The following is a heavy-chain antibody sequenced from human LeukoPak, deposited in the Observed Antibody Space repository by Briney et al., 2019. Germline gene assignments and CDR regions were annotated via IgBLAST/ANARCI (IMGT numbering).Heavy chain of an antibody. D-gene: IGHD6-13*01. CDR2: ISGSGGST. J-gene: IGHJ6*02. CDR1: GFTFSSYA. V-gene: IGHV3-23*01. CDR3: AKDPIAAAGTDYYYYGMDV. Sequence: GSLRLSCAASGFTFSSYAMSWVRQAPGKGLEWVSAISGSGGSTYYADSVKGRFTISRDNSKNTLYLQMNSLRAEDTAVYYCAKDPIAAAGTDYYYYGMDVWGQGTTVTVSS.